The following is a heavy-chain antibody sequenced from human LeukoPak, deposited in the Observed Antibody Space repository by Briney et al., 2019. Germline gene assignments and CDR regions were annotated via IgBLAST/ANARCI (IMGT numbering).Heavy chain of an antibody. Sequence: PSETLSLTCTVSGGSISSHYWSWIRQPPGKGLEWIGYKSDSGTANIHPSLKSRLTISVDTSRNQVSLNLTSVTAADTAVYYCASIPATGARYYFDSWGQGTLVTVSS. CDR1: GGSISSHY. CDR3: ASIPATGARYYFDS. CDR2: KSDSGTA. V-gene: IGHV4-59*08. D-gene: IGHD6-13*01. J-gene: IGHJ4*02.